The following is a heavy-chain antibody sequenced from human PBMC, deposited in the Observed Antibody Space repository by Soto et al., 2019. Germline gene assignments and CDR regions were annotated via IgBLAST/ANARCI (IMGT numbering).Heavy chain of an antibody. V-gene: IGHV3-30-3*01. J-gene: IGHJ4*02. CDR3: AIDLPTSSGWSLTFDN. Sequence: QVQLVESGGGVVQPGRSLRLSCVASGFTFSNYAMHWVRQAPGKGLEWVAVISNDGSNKYYPESVKGRFTISRDNSKNQQYMQMNSQRAEDTAVYFCAIDLPTSSGWSLTFDNWGQGTLVTVSS. CDR2: ISNDGSNK. D-gene: IGHD6-19*01. CDR1: GFTFSNYA.